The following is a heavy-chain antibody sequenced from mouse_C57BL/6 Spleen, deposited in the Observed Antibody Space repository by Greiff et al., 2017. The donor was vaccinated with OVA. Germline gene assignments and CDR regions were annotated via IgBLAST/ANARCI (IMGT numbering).Heavy chain of an antibody. CDR3: ARDYDYAMDY. CDR2: ISSGGSYT. D-gene: IGHD1-1*02. Sequence: EVNLVESGGDLVKPGGSLKLSCAASGFTFSSYGMSWVRQTPDKRLEWVATISSGGSYTYYPDSVKGRFTISRDNAKNTLYLQMSSLKSEDTAMYYCARDYDYAMDYWGQGTSVTVSS. J-gene: IGHJ4*01. CDR1: GFTFSSYG. V-gene: IGHV5-6*01.